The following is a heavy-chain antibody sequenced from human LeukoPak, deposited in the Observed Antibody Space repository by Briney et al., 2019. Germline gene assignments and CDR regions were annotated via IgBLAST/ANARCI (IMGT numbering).Heavy chain of an antibody. CDR2: ISAYNGNT. V-gene: IGHV1-18*01. CDR1: GYTFTSYG. CDR3: ARDSPRSYYDILTGYDY. J-gene: IGHJ4*02. D-gene: IGHD3-9*01. Sequence: GASVKVSCKASGYTFTSYGISWVRQAPGQGLEWMGWISAYNGNTNYAQKLQGRVTMTTDTSTSTAYMELRSLRSDDTAVYYCARDSPRSYYDILTGYDYWGQGTLVTVSS.